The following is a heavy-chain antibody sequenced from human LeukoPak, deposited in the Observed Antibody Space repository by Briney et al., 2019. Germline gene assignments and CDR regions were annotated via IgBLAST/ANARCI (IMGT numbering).Heavy chain of an antibody. CDR2: INLSGGST. CDR1: GDTFSSYY. Sequence: ASVKVSCKASGDTFSSYYMHWVRQAPGQGLEWMGIINLSGGSTSYAQRFQGRVTMTRDTSTSTVYMEMSSLRSEDTAVYYCARGRLEVPAVMAYWGQGTLVTVSS. V-gene: IGHV1-46*01. J-gene: IGHJ4*02. D-gene: IGHD2-2*01. CDR3: ARGRLEVPAVMAY.